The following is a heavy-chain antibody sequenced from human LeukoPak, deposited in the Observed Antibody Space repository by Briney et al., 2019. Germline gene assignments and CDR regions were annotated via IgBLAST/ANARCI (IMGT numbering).Heavy chain of an antibody. CDR2: ITAYNGNT. CDR1: GYTFITYG. J-gene: IGHJ3*02. V-gene: IGHV1-18*01. CDR3: ARGNYDILTGYYIPHAYDI. Sequence: ASVKVSCKTSGYTFITYGISWVRQAPGQGLEWMGWITAYNGNTKYAQKLQDRVTMTTDTSTSTAYMELRSLRSDDTAVYYCARGNYDILTGYYIPHAYDIWGQGTMVNVSS. D-gene: IGHD3-9*01.